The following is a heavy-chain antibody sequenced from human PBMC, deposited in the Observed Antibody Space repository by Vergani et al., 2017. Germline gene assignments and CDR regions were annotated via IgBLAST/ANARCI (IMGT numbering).Heavy chain of an antibody. J-gene: IGHJ1*01. CDR1: GFTFDDYA. Sequence: VQLVESGGGLVQPGRSLRLSCAASGFTFDDYAMHWVRQAPGKGLEWVAVISYDGTQKYYADSVKGRFTISRDNSKSTLYLQMNSLRTEDTAVYYCATKSCGTPGCQIGYFSEWGQGTLVTVSS. CDR3: ATKSCGTPGCQIGYFSE. V-gene: IGHV3-30*03. D-gene: IGHD1-1*01. CDR2: ISYDGTQK.